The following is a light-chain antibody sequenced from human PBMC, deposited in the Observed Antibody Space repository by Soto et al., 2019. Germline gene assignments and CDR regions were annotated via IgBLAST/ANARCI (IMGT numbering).Light chain of an antibody. V-gene: IGKV1-5*03. CDR3: QQYNDNWT. CDR2: MAS. CDR1: QSISSW. J-gene: IGKJ1*01. Sequence: DIQMTQSPSTLSASVGDRVTITCRASQSISSWLAWYQQKPGQAPKLLIYMASTLQSGVPSRFSGSGSGTEFTLAISSLQPDDSATYYCQQYNDNWTFGQGTKVEIK.